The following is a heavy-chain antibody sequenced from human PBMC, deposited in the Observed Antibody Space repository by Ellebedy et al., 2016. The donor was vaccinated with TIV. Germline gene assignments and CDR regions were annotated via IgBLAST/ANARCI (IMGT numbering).Heavy chain of an antibody. D-gene: IGHD3-16*01. CDR1: GYTFTSYT. Sequence: ASVKVSCKASGYTFTSYTISWVRQAPGQGLEWMGWISAYNGNTNYAQKFQGRVTITADESTSTAYMELSSLRSEDTAVYYCAREDRGNPGGIWGQGTMVTVSS. CDR2: ISAYNGNT. CDR3: AREDRGNPGGI. V-gene: IGHV1-18*04. J-gene: IGHJ3*02.